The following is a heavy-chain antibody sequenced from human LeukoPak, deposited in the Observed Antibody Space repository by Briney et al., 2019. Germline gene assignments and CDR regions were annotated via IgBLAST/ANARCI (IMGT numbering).Heavy chain of an antibody. CDR1: GFTFNNNA. J-gene: IGHJ4*02. D-gene: IGHD1-26*01. CDR2: INGGGDAT. Sequence: GGSLRLSCTASGFTFNNNAMSWVRQAPGKGLEWVSAINGGGDATEYTDSVKGRFTISRDNSKNTLYLQMNSLRAEDTAVYYCASHSGNYPRGYFDYWGQGTLVTVSS. CDR3: ASHSGNYPRGYFDY. V-gene: IGHV3-23*01.